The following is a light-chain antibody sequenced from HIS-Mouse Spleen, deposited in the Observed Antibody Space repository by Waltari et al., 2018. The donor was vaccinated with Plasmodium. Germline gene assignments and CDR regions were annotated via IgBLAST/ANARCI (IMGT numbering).Light chain of an antibody. V-gene: IGLV3-1*01. CDR2: QDS. CDR1: KLGYKY. CDR3: QAWDSSTVV. J-gene: IGLJ2*01. Sequence: SYELTQPPSVSVSPGQTPSIPCSGDKLGYKYACWYQQKPGQHPVLVIYQDSKRPSGIPERFSGSNSGNTATLTISGTQAMDEADYYCQAWDSSTVVFGGGTKLTVL.